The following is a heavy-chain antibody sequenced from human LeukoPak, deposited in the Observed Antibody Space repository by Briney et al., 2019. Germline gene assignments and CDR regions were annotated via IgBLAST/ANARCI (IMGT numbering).Heavy chain of an antibody. CDR2: ISYRGST. Sequence: SETLSLTCTVSGGSISSYYWNWMRQPPGKGLEWISYISYRGSTDYNPSLKSRVTILVDTSKNQFSLKLSSVTAADTAVYYCARAAYDSSGYQTPNFDYWRLGTLVTVSS. J-gene: IGHJ4*02. CDR3: ARAAYDSSGYQTPNFDY. D-gene: IGHD3-22*01. V-gene: IGHV4-59*01. CDR1: GGSISSYY.